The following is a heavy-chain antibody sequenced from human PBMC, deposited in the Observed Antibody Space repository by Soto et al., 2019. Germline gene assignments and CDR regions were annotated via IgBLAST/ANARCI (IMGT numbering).Heavy chain of an antibody. CDR2: IYTSGST. D-gene: IGHD4-4*01. J-gene: IGHJ5*02. Sequence: SETLSLTCTVSGGSISCYYWSWIRQPAGKGLEWIGRIYTSGSTNYNPSPQSRVTMSVDTSKNQFSLKLSSVTAADTAVYYCAREVATTVRNWFDPWGQGTLVTVSS. V-gene: IGHV4-4*07. CDR1: GGSISCYY. CDR3: AREVATTVRNWFDP.